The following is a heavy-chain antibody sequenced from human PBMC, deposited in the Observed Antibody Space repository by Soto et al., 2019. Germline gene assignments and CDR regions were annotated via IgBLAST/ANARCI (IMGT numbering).Heavy chain of an antibody. J-gene: IGHJ6*02. CDR3: AGRRYCSRTSCYRNYYYGMDG. CDR1: CTVTTYA. D-gene: IGHD2-2*02. Sequence: CTVTTYAMHYARQAPGQRLEWMGWINAGNGNTKYSQKFQCRVTITRYTSASTAYMELSSLRYEDTAVYYCAGRRYCSRTSCYRNYYYGMDGWGQGTTATVSS. V-gene: IGHV1-3*01. CDR2: INAGNGNT.